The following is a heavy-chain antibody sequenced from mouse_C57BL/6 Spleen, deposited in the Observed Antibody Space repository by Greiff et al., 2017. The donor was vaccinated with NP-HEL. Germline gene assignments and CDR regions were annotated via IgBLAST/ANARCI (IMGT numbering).Heavy chain of an antibody. V-gene: IGHV1-26*01. CDR2: INPNNGGT. J-gene: IGHJ4*01. Sequence: EVQLQQSGPELVKPGASVKISCKASGYTFTDYYMNWVKQSHGKSLEWIGDINPNNGGTSYNQKFKGKATLTVDKSSSTAYMELRSLTSEDSAVYYCARSGYYYHYAMDYWGQGTSVTVSS. CDR1: GYTFTDYY. CDR3: ARSGYYYHYAMDY. D-gene: IGHD1-1*01.